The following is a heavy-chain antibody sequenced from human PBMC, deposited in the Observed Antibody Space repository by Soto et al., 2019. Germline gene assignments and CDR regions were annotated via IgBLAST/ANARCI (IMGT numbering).Heavy chain of an antibody. D-gene: IGHD2-2*01. J-gene: IGHJ4*02. CDR2: IKSKTDGGTT. CDR1: GFTFSNAW. CDR3: TTDLDCSSTSCYGLFDY. V-gene: IGHV3-15*01. Sequence: GSLRLSCAASGFTFSNAWMSWVRQAPGKGLEWVGRIKSKTDGGTTDYAAPVKGRFTISRDDSKNTLYLQMNSLKTEDTAVYYCTTDLDCSSTSCYGLFDYWGQGTLVTVSS.